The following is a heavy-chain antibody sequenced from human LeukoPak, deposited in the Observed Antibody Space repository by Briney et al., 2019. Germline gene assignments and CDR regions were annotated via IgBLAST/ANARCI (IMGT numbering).Heavy chain of an antibody. CDR3: ARAIEYCSGGSCYSHYFDY. D-gene: IGHD2-15*01. Sequence: SVKVSCKASGNTFTNYYVHWVRQAPGQGLEWMGGIIPIFGTANYAQKFQGRVTITADESTSTAYMELSSLRSEDTAVYYCARAIEYCSGGSCYSHYFDYWGQGTLVTVSS. CDR2: IIPIFGTA. V-gene: IGHV1-69*13. CDR1: GNTFTNYY. J-gene: IGHJ4*02.